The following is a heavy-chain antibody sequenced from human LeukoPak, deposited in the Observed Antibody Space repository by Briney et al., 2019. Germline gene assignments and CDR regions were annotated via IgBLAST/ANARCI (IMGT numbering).Heavy chain of an antibody. J-gene: IGHJ6*02. V-gene: IGHV3-23*01. D-gene: IGHD2-15*01. CDR2: ISPGSSST. CDR1: GFTFNSYA. CDR3: AKDLNSFVVVVTIYGMDV. Sequence: TGGSLRLSCATSGFTFNSYAMSWVRQAPGKGLEWVSSISPGSSSTFYADSVKGRFTISRDNAKNTLFLQLNSLRGDDTAVYYCAKDLNSFVVVVTIYGMDVWGQGTTVIVSS.